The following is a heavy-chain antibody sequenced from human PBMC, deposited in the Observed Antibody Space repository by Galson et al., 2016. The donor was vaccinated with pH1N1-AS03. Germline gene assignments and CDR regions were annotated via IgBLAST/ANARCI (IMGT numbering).Heavy chain of an antibody. J-gene: IGHJ3*02. CDR1: GDSISSGYY. CDR2: IYHSGLT. CDR3: ARWARAPHAFDM. V-gene: IGHV4-38-2*01. Sequence: LSLTCAVSGDSISSGYYWGWIRQPPGKGLEWIGSIYHSGLTYHNPALKSRVTISVDTSKNQFSLKLSSVTVADTAMYFCARWARAPHAFDMWGQGTKVTVSS.